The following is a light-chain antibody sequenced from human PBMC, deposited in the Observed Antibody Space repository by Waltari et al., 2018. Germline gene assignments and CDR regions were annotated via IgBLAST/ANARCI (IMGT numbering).Light chain of an antibody. CDR1: QSVSVY. Sequence: EVVLTQSPATLSLSPGERATLPCRPSQSVSVYLAWYQQKPGQAPRLLIYDASDRATGVPARFSGSGSGTDFTLTISSLEPEDFAVYYCQQRTDRPPVTFGQGTRVEMK. CDR3: QQRTDRPPVT. J-gene: IGKJ1*01. CDR2: DAS. V-gene: IGKV3-11*01.